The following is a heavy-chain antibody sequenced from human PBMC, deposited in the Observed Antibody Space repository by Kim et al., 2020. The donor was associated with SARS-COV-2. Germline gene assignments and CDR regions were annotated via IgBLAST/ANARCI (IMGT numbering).Heavy chain of an antibody. CDR1: GFTFSSYG. V-gene: IGHV3-30*18. CDR2: ISYDGSNK. CDR3: AKVMGAGTAAAGLFDY. Sequence: GGSLRLSCAASGFTFSSYGMHWVRQAPGKGLEWVAVISYDGSNKYYADSVKGRFTISRDNSKNTLYLQMNSLRAEDTAVYYCAKVMGAGTAAAGLFDYWGQGTLVTVSS. J-gene: IGHJ4*02. D-gene: IGHD6-13*01.